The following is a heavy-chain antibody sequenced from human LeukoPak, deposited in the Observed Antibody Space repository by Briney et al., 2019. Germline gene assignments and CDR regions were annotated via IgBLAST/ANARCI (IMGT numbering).Heavy chain of an antibody. Sequence: SETLSLTCAVYGGSFSGYYWSWIRQPPGKGLEWIGEINHSGSTNYNPSLKSRVTISVDTSKNQFSLKLSSVTAADTAVYYCARLNPNIAVAGTFYFDYWGQGTLVTVSS. V-gene: IGHV4-34*01. J-gene: IGHJ4*02. CDR2: INHSGST. D-gene: IGHD6-19*01. CDR1: GGSFSGYY. CDR3: ARLNPNIAVAGTFYFDY.